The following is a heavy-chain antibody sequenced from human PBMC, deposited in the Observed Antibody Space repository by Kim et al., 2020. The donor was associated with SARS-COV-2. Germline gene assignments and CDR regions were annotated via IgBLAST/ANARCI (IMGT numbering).Heavy chain of an antibody. CDR3: AKDTVAVRAALPSYGMDV. D-gene: IGHD2-2*01. CDR2: INWNSGGV. Sequence: SLRLSCAASGFSFGDFAMHWVRQTPGRGLEWVSAINWNSGGVAYADSVKGRFTISRDNAKNSLYLQMNSLRGEDTALYYCAKDTVAVRAALPSYGMDVWGQGTTVIVSS. CDR1: GFSFGDFA. V-gene: IGHV3-9*01. J-gene: IGHJ6*02.